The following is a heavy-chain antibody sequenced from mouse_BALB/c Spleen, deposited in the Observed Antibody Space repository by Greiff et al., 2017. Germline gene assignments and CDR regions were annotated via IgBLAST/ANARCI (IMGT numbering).Heavy chain of an antibody. CDR2: ISSGGST. D-gene: IGHD1-1*01. V-gene: IGHV5-6-5*01. J-gene: IGHJ1*01. Sequence: EVMLVESGGGLVKPGGSLKLSCAASGFTFSSYAMSWVRQTPEKRLEWVASISSGGSTYYPDSVKGRFTISRDNARNILYLQMSSLRSEDTAMYYCASPYYYGSSLSYWYFDVWGAGTTVTVSS. CDR1: GFTFSSYA. CDR3: ASPYYYGSSLSYWYFDV.